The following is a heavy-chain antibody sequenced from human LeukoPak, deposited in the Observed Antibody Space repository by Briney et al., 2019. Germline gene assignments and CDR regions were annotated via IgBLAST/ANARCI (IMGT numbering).Heavy chain of an antibody. Sequence: ASVKVSCKASGGTFSSYAISWVRQAPGQGLEWMGGIIPIFGTANYAQKFQGRVTITADESTSTAYMELSSLRSEDTAVYYCARGRYYGSGSYYPYDYWGQGTLVTVSS. J-gene: IGHJ4*02. CDR2: IIPIFGTA. CDR3: ARGRYYGSGSYYPYDY. V-gene: IGHV1-69*13. CDR1: GGTFSSYA. D-gene: IGHD3-10*01.